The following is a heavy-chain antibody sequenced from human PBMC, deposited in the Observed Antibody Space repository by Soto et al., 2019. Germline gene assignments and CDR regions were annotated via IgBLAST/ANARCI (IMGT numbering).Heavy chain of an antibody. CDR1: GFSFRNYW. V-gene: IGHV3-7*05. J-gene: IGHJ6*02. CDR2: IKQDETEK. CDR3: ARVRTENYYGMDV. Sequence: GGSLRLSCADSGFSFRNYWMSWVRQAPGKGLEWVANIKQDETEKYYVDSVKGRFAISRDNGKNTLYLQMNSLRAEDTAVYYCARVRTENYYGMDVWGQGTTVTVSS.